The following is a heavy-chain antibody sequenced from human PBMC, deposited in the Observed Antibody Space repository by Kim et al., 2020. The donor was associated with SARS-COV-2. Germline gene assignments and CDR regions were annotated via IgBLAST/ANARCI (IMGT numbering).Heavy chain of an antibody. Sequence: GGSLRLSCAASGFSFSSSWMTWVRQAPGKGLEWVANIRNDGGEKNHVDSVKGRFTISRDNAKNSLYLQMNSLRAEDTAVYYCARGKTVANWGQGTLVTVSS. CDR2: IRNDGGEK. J-gene: IGHJ4*02. V-gene: IGHV3-7*03. D-gene: IGHD4-4*01. CDR1: GFSFSSSW. CDR3: ARGKTVAN.